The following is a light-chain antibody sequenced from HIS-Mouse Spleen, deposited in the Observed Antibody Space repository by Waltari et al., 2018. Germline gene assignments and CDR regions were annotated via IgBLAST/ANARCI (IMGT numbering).Light chain of an antibody. V-gene: IGLV3-10*01. CDR3: YSTDSSGNHRRV. CDR1: ALPKKY. CDR2: EDS. J-gene: IGLJ3*02. Sequence: SYELTQPPSVSVSPGQTARITCSGYALPKKYAYWYQQKSGQAPVLVIYEDSKRPSGIPGRFSGSSSGTMATLTISGAQVEDEADYYCYSTDSSGNHRRVFGGGTKLTVL.